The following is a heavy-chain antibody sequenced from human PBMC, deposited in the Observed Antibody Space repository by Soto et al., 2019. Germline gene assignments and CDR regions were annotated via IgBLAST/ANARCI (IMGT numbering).Heavy chain of an antibody. D-gene: IGHD1-1*01. V-gene: IGHV1-2*02. J-gene: IGHJ5*02. Sequence: QVQLVQSGAELKKPGASVKVSCKAPRYIFTAYFMHWVRQAPGQGLERMGWINPNIGATHYGMSFQGRVTMTRDTSISTDYMELSSLRPDDTAVYYCASHDAGARFDPWGQGTLVIVSS. CDR2: INPNIGAT. CDR1: RYIFTAYF. CDR3: ASHDAGARFDP.